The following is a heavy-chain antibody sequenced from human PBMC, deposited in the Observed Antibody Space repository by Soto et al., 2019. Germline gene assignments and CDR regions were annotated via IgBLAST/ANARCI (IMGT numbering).Heavy chain of an antibody. V-gene: IGHV3-23*01. CDR1: GFTFSSYA. CDR3: AKFSGMRSGITIFGGGYYYYYMDV. D-gene: IGHD3-3*01. CDR2: ISGSGGST. J-gene: IGHJ6*03. Sequence: EVQLLESGGGLVQPGGSLRLSCAASGFTFSSYAMSWVRQAPGKGLEWVSAISGSGGSTYYADSVKGRFTISRDNSKNTLYLQMNSLRAEDTAVYYCAKFSGMRSGITIFGGGYYYYYMDVWGKGTTVTVSS.